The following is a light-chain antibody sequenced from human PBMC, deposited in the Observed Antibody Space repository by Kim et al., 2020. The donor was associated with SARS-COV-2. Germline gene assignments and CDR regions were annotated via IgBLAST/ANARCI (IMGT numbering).Light chain of an antibody. V-gene: IGLV1-40*01. CDR3: QSYDSSLSGNWV. CDR1: SSSIGAGYD. CDR2: GNS. Sequence: VTISCTGSSSSIGAGYDVHWYQQLPGTAPKLLIYGNSIRPSGVPDRFSGSKSGTSASLAITGLQAEDEADYYCQSYDSSLSGNWVFGGGTQLTVL. J-gene: IGLJ3*02.